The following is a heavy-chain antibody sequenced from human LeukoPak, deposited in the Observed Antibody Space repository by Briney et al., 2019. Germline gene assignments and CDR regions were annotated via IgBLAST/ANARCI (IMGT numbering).Heavy chain of an antibody. V-gene: IGHV1-2*02. Sequence: GASVKVSCKASGYTFTGYYMHWVRQAPGQGLEWMRWINPNSGGTNYAQKFQGRVTMTRDTSISTAYMELSRLRSDDTAVYYCARGGLNYYDSSGYYDYWGQGTLVTVSS. CDR2: INPNSGGT. CDR3: ARGGLNYYDSSGYYDY. CDR1: GYTFTGYY. D-gene: IGHD3-22*01. J-gene: IGHJ4*02.